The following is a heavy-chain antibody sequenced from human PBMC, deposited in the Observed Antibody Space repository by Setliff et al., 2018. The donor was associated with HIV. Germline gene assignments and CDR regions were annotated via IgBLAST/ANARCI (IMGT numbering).Heavy chain of an antibody. CDR2: INAGTGNT. J-gene: IGHJ4*02. CDR1: GYRFTGFA. CDR3: ARSLREYSYGSPDY. Sequence: ASVKVSCKASGYRFTGFAIHWVRQAPGQRFEWMGWINAGTGNTKYSQKFQDRVTISRDIHANTAYMELSSLRSEDTAIYYCARSLREYSYGSPDYWGPGTMVTVSS. V-gene: IGHV1-3*01. D-gene: IGHD5-18*01.